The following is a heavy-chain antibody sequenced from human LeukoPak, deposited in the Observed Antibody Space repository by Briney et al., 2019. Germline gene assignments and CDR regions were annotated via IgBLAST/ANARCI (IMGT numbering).Heavy chain of an antibody. D-gene: IGHD3-10*01. CDR2: IYYSGST. CDR1: GGSISSSSYY. V-gene: IGHV4-39*01. CDR3: ARLALGFGDAHWFDP. Sequence: PSETLSLTCTVSGGSISSSSYYWGWIRQPPGKGLEWIGSIYYSGSTYYNPSLKSRITISVDTSKNQFSLKLSSVTAADTAVYYCARLALGFGDAHWFDPCGQGTLVTVSS. J-gene: IGHJ5*02.